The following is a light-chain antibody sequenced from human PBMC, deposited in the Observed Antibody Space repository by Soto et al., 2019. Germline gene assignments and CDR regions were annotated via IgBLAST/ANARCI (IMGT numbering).Light chain of an antibody. Sequence: QSVLTQPPSASGTPGQRVTISCSGSSSNIESNYVYWYQQLPGSDPKLLIYRNDQRHSGVPDRFSGSKSVTSASLAISGLRSDDEADYYCAAWDDSLSALVFGGGTKLTVL. V-gene: IGLV1-47*01. J-gene: IGLJ3*02. CDR1: SSNIESNY. CDR2: RND. CDR3: AAWDDSLSALV.